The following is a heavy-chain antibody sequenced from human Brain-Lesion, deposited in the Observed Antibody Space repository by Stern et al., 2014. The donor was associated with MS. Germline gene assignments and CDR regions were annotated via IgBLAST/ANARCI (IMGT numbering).Heavy chain of an antibody. CDR1: GFTFDDYA. V-gene: IGHV3-9*01. CDR3: ARDITGSSAYFAY. Sequence: EVQLMESGGDLVQPGRSLRLSCAAFGFTFDDYALPWVRQAPGKGLEWVAGISWNSGTICYADSVKGRFTTSRDNAYSSLYLQMNSLRPEDTALYYCARDITGSSAYFAYWGQGTLVTVSS. D-gene: IGHD1-14*01. CDR2: ISWNSGTI. J-gene: IGHJ4*02.